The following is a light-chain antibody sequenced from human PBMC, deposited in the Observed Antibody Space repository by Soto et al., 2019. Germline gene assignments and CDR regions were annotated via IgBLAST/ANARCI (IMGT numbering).Light chain of an antibody. Sequence: EVVLTQSPGTLSLSPGERATLSCRASQSIINNYLAWYQQRPGQAPRLLIYGSSDRATGIPARFSGSGSGTDFTLTISSLEPEDFAVYYCQQRSNWPPITFGQGTRLEIK. CDR3: QQRSNWPPIT. V-gene: IGKV3-11*01. CDR2: GSS. J-gene: IGKJ5*01. CDR1: QSIINNY.